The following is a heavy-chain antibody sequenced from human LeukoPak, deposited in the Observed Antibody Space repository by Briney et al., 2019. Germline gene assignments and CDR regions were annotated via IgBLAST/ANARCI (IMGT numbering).Heavy chain of an antibody. J-gene: IGHJ4*02. CDR1: GFTFSSYA. CDR2: ISSNGGST. D-gene: IGHD6-19*01. CDR3: ARDRQQWLPASGLFDY. Sequence: PGGSLRLSCAASGFTFSSYAMSWVRQAPGKGLEYVSAISSNGGSTYYANSVKGRFTISRDNSKDTLYLQMGSLRAEDMAVYYCARDRQQWLPASGLFDYWGQGTLVTVSS. V-gene: IGHV3-64*01.